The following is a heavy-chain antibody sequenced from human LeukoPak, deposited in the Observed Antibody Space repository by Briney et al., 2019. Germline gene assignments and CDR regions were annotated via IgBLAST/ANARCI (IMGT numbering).Heavy chain of an antibody. Sequence: PGGSLRLSCAASGFTFSNYGMHWVRQAPGKGLEWVAVTLYDGSNKYYADSVKGRFTISRDDSNNTLYLQMHSLRAEDTALYFCARDEGAFGGIIVPRDWGQGTLVTASS. D-gene: IGHD3-16*02. V-gene: IGHV3-30*03. CDR1: GFTFSNYG. CDR2: TLYDGSNK. J-gene: IGHJ4*02. CDR3: ARDEGAFGGIIVPRD.